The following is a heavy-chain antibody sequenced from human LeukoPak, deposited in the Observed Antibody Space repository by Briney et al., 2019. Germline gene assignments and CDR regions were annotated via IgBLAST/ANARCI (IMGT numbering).Heavy chain of an antibody. CDR3: ATETIYSYAKGY. J-gene: IGHJ4*02. Sequence: PGGSLRLSCAASGFIFSDYWMHWVRQGPGKGLVWVSRIKSDGSSTSYADSEKGRFTISRDNAKNTVYVHMNSLRDEDTAVYYCATETIYSYAKGYWGQGTLVTVSS. CDR2: IKSDGSST. CDR1: GFIFSDYW. V-gene: IGHV3-74*01. D-gene: IGHD5-18*01.